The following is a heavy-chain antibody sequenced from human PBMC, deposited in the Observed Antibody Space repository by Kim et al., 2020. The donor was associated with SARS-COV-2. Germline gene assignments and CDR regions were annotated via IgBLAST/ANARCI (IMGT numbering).Heavy chain of an antibody. CDR2: INHSGST. CDR1: GGSFSGYY. V-gene: IGHV4-34*01. D-gene: IGHD5-12*01. Sequence: SETLSPTCAVYGGSFSGYYWSWIRQPPGKGLEWIGEINHSGSTNYNPSLKSRVTISVDTSKNQFSLKLSSVTAADTAVYYCARGEGNSMSADYWGQGTLVTVSS. CDR3: ARGEGNSMSADY. J-gene: IGHJ4*02.